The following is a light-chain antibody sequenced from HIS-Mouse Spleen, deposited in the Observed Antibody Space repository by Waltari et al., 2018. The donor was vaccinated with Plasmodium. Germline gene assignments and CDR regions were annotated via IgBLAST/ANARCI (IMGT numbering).Light chain of an antibody. CDR1: QSVSSSY. Sequence: EIVLTQSPGTLSLSPGERATLSCRASQSVSSSYSAWYQQKPGQAPRLLIYGASTRATGIPDRFSGSGSGTDFTLTISRLEPEDFAVYYCQQYGSFGPGTKVDIK. V-gene: IGKV3-20*01. CDR3: QQYGS. J-gene: IGKJ3*01. CDR2: GAS.